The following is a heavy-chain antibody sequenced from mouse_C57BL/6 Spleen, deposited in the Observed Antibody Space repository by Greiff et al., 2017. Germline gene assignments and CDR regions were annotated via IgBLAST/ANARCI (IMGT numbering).Heavy chain of an antibody. J-gene: IGHJ1*03. V-gene: IGHV1-82*01. CDR2: IYAGDGDT. CDR1: GYAFSSSW. CDR3: ARSGSNYVRALDV. D-gene: IGHD2-5*01. Sequence: VQLQQSGPELVKPGASVKISCKASGYAFSSSWMNWVKQRPGKGLEWIGRIYAGDGDTNYNGKFKGKATLTADKSSSTAYMQLSSLTSEDSAVYFCARSGSNYVRALDVWGTGTTVTVSS.